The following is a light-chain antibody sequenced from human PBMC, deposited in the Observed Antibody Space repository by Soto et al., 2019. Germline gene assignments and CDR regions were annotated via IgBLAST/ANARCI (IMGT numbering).Light chain of an antibody. V-gene: IGKV1-12*01. J-gene: IGKJ2*01. CDR1: QGISSW. CDR2: AAS. CDR3: QQANTFPYT. Sequence: DIPMTQSPSYVSASVGDRVTMTCRASQGISSWLAWYQQKPGKAPKLLIYAASRLQSGVPSRFSGSGSWTDFTLTISSLQPEDFATYFCQQANTFPYTFGQGTKLEIK.